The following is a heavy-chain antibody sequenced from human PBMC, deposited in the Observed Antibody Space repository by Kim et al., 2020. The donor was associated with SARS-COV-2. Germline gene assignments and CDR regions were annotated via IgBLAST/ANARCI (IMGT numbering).Heavy chain of an antibody. CDR1: GFTFSSYA. J-gene: IGHJ4*02. D-gene: IGHD6-13*01. CDR2: ISYDGSNK. Sequence: GGSLRLSCAASGFTFSSYAMHWVRQAPGKGLEWVAVISYDGSNKYYADSVKGRFTISRDNSKNTLYLQMNSLRAEDTAVYYCARVRGSWYDNTDYWGQGTLVTVSS. CDR3: ARVRGSWYDNTDY. V-gene: IGHV3-30*04.